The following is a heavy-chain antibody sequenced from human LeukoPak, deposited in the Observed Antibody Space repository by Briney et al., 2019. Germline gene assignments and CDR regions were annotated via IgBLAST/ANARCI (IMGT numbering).Heavy chain of an antibody. Sequence: SETLSLTCTVSGGSISSGSYYWSWIRQPAGKGLEWIGRIYTSGSTNYNPALKNRVTISGDRSKNQLSLSVASVTAADTAIYYCARNRLDHSSDAFEIWGQGTTVIVSS. V-gene: IGHV4-61*02. CDR2: IYTSGST. CDR3: ARNRLDHSSDAFEI. D-gene: IGHD2-2*03. J-gene: IGHJ3*02. CDR1: GGSISSGSYY.